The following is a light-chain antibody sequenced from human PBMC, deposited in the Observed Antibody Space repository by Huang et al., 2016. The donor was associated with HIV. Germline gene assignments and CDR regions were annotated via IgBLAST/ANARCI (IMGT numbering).Light chain of an antibody. CDR1: QSVFYNSNNKNY. Sequence: DIVMTQSPDSLSVSLGERATINCKSSQSVFYNSNNKNYLAWYQQNPGQPPKLLIFWASTRESGVPDRFTGGGSGTDFTLTIRSLQAEDVAVYYCQQYFNSPRTFGQGTKLEI. J-gene: IGKJ2*01. V-gene: IGKV4-1*01. CDR3: QQYFNSPRT. CDR2: WAS.